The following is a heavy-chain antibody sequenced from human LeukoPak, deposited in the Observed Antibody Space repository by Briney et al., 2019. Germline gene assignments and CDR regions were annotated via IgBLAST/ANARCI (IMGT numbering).Heavy chain of an antibody. Sequence: GGSLRLSCVASGFTFNRYTINWVRQAPGKGLEWFSPITSNSRYIFYADSVKGRFTISRDNAQNSLYLQMNSLRAEDTAVYYCARTDIVATTSRAFDYWGQGTLVTVSS. CDR3: ARTDIVATTSRAFDY. J-gene: IGHJ4*02. CDR1: GFTFNRYT. V-gene: IGHV3-21*01. D-gene: IGHD5-12*01. CDR2: ITSNSRYI.